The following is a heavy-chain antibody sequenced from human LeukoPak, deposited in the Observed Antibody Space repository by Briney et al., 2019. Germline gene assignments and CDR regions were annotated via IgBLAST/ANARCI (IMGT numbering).Heavy chain of an antibody. Sequence: GGSLRLPCAASGLNFRSSWMSWIRQAPGKGLERVANINQDGSEKYYVDSVKGRFTISRDNAKNSLYLQMNSLRVEDTAVYYCARAFYSYFDYWDQGTLVVVST. V-gene: IGHV3-7*03. CDR1: GLNFRSSW. CDR2: INQDGSEK. D-gene: IGHD2/OR15-2a*01. CDR3: ARAFYSYFDY. J-gene: IGHJ4*02.